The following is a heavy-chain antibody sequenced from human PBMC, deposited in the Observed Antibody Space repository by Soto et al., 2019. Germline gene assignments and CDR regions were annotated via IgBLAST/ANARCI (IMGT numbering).Heavy chain of an antibody. CDR1: GFTFSSYA. D-gene: IGHD5-18*01. CDR3: ASPQNYELWEGDAFDI. J-gene: IGHJ3*02. Sequence: QVQLVESWGGVVQPGRSLRLSCAASGFTFSSYAMHSVRQAPGKGLEGVAVISYDGSNKYYADSVKGRFTISRDNSKNTMYLKMNSLRTEDTAVYYCASPQNYELWEGDAFDIWGQGTMVTVSS. CDR2: ISYDGSNK. V-gene: IGHV3-30-3*01.